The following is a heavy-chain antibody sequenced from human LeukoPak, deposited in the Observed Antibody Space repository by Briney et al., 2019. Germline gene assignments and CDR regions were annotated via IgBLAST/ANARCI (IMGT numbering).Heavy chain of an antibody. Sequence: ASVKVSCKASGYTFTSYYMHWVRQAPGQGLEWMGIINPSGGSTSYAQKFQGRVTMTRDTSTSTVYMELSSLGSEDTAVYYCARDHYDILTGYYSLVAFDYWGQGTLVTVSS. CDR1: GYTFTSYY. CDR3: ARDHYDILTGYYSLVAFDY. V-gene: IGHV1-46*01. J-gene: IGHJ4*02. CDR2: INPSGGST. D-gene: IGHD3-9*01.